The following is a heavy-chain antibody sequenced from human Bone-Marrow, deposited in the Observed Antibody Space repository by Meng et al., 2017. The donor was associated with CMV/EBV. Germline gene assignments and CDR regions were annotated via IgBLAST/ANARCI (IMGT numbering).Heavy chain of an antibody. V-gene: IGHV3-74*01. J-gene: IGHJ6*02. Sequence: GGSLRLSCAAPGFTFSSYWMHWVRQAPGKGLVWVSRINSDGSSTSYADSVKGRFTISRDNAKNTLYLQMNSLRAEDTAVYFCAREYSSYYYYYYGMDVWGQGTTVTVSS. CDR3: AREYSSYYYYYYGMDV. D-gene: IGHD6-6*01. CDR1: GFTFSSYW. CDR2: INSDGSST.